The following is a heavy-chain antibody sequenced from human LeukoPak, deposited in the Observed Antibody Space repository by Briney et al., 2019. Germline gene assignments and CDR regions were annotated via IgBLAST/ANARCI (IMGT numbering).Heavy chain of an antibody. D-gene: IGHD1-26*01. CDR1: GGSISSGGYS. Sequence: SETLSLTCAVPGGSISSGGYSWSWIRQPPGKGLEWIGYIYYSGSTYYNPSLKSRVTISVDASKNQFSLKLSSVTAADTAVYYCARAWGGSYRHFDYWGQGTLVTVSS. V-gene: IGHV4-30-4*07. CDR2: IYYSGST. J-gene: IGHJ4*02. CDR3: ARAWGGSYRHFDY.